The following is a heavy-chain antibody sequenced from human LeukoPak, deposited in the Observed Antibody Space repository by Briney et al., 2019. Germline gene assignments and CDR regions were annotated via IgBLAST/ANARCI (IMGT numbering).Heavy chain of an antibody. CDR2: IYSGGST. J-gene: IGHJ3*01. D-gene: IGHD1-26*01. Sequence: PGGSLRLSCAASGFTVSSNYMSWVRQAPGKGLEWVAVIYSGGSTYYADSVKGRFTISRDNSKNTLYLQMNSLRAEDTAVYYCARDLLYSGRDAFDVWGQGTMVTVSS. CDR3: ARDLLYSGRDAFDV. CDR1: GFTVSSNY. V-gene: IGHV3-66*01.